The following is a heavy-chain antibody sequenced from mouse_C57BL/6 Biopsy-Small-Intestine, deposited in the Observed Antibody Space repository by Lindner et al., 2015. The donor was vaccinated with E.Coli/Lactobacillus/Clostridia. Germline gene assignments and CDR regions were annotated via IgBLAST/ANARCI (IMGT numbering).Heavy chain of an antibody. J-gene: IGHJ2*01. V-gene: IGHV5-6*01. Sequence: EVQLQESGGDLVKPGGSLKLSCAASGFTFSNYGMSWVRQTPDKRLEWVATISNGGSYTYYPDSVKGRFTISRDNAKNTLYLQMSSLKSEDTAMYYCARQGELGLDYWGQGTTLTVSS. D-gene: IGHD4-1*01. CDR3: ARQGELGLDY. CDR2: ISNGGSYT. CDR1: GFTFSNYG.